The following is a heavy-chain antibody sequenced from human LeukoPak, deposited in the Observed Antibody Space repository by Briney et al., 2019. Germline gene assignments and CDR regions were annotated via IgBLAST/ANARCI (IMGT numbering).Heavy chain of an antibody. D-gene: IGHD6-25*01. Sequence: SETLSLTCAVSGGSISSSNWWSWVRQPPGKGLEWIGEIYHSGSTNYNPSLKSRATISVDKSKNQFSLKLSSVTAADTAVYYCASLYSSGSYGMDVWGKGTTVTVSS. CDR2: IYHSGST. CDR1: GGSISSSNW. V-gene: IGHV4-4*02. J-gene: IGHJ6*04. CDR3: ASLYSSGSYGMDV.